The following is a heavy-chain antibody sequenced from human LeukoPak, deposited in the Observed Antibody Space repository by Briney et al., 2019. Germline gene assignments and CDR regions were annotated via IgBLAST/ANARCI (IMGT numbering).Heavy chain of an antibody. V-gene: IGHV4-31*03. Sequence: PSQTLSLTCTVSGGSISSGGYYWSWIRQHPGKGLEWIGYIHYSGSTYYNPSLKSRVTMSVDTSRSQFSLKLSSVTAADTAVCYCARDEGYYFDYWGQGTLVTVSS. CDR3: ARDEGYYFDY. CDR2: IHYSGST. CDR1: GGSISSGGYY. J-gene: IGHJ4*02.